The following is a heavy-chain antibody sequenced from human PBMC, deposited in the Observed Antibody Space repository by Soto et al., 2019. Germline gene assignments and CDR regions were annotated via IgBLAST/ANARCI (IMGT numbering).Heavy chain of an antibody. D-gene: IGHD1-26*01. CDR3: AREFSSGSYCDY. CDR1: GGSFSGYY. CDR2: INHSGST. J-gene: IGHJ4*02. V-gene: IGHV4-34*01. Sequence: QVQLQQWGAGLLKPSETLSLTCAVYGGSFSGYYWSWIRQPPGKGLEWIGEINHSGSTNYNPSLKSRVTISVDTSKNQFSLKLSSVTAADTAVYYCAREFSSGSYCDYWGQGTLVTVSS.